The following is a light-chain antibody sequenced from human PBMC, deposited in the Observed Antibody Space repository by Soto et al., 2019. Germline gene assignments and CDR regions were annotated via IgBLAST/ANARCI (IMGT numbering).Light chain of an antibody. V-gene: IGLV1-44*01. Sequence: QSVLTQPPSASGTPGQRVTISCSGSRSNIGTNTVNWYQQLPGTAPKLLIHSNNQRPSGVPDRFSGSKSGTSASLAFSGLQSEDEADYYCASWDDSLNGDVFGTGTKLTVL. CDR1: RSNIGTNT. J-gene: IGLJ1*01. CDR3: ASWDDSLNGDV. CDR2: SNN.